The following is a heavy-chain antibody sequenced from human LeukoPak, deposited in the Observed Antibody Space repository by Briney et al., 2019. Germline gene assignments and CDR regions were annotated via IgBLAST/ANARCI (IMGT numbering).Heavy chain of an antibody. Sequence: GASVKVSCKASGYTFTSYYMHWVRQAPGQGLEWMGIINPSGGSTSYAQKFQGRVTMNRDMSTSTVYMELSSLRSEDTAVYYCARQSIRSRQLDYWGQGTLVTVSS. CDR1: GYTFTSYY. V-gene: IGHV1-46*01. CDR3: ARQSIRSRQLDY. D-gene: IGHD3-9*01. J-gene: IGHJ4*02. CDR2: INPSGGST.